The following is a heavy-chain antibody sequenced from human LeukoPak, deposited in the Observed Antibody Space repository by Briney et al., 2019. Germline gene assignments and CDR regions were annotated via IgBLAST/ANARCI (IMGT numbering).Heavy chain of an antibody. Sequence: GGSLRLSCAASGFTFSNYWMHWVRQAPGKGLVWVSRTNSDGSSTIYADSVKGRFTISRDNAKSTLYLQMNSLRVEDTAVYYCVREYYGAFDHWGQGTLVSVSS. CDR1: GFTFSNYW. CDR2: TNSDGSST. V-gene: IGHV3-74*01. D-gene: IGHD3-16*01. CDR3: VREYYGAFDH. J-gene: IGHJ4*02.